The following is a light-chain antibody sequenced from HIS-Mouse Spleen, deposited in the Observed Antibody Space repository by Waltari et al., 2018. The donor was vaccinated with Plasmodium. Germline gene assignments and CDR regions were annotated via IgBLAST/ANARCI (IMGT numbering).Light chain of an antibody. CDR3: CSYAGSYTYV. CDR2: AVS. CDR1: SSDVGGYHY. Sequence: SALTQPRSVSGSPGPSVTISCTGTSSDVGGYHYVYWYQQHPGKAPKLMIDAVSKRPSGVPDRFSGSKSGNTASLTISGLQAEDEADYYCCSYAGSYTYVFGTGTKVTVL. V-gene: IGLV2-11*01. J-gene: IGLJ1*01.